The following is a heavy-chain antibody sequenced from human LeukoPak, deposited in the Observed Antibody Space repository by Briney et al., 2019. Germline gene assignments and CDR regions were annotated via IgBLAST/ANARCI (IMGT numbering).Heavy chain of an antibody. CDR3: ARKWIFSSGYYYFDY. V-gene: IGHV1-2*02. Sequence: ASVKVSCKASGYTFTAYYMHWVRQAPGQELEWMGWINPNSGGTNYAQNFQGRVTMTRDTSISTAYMELSRLRSDDTAVYYCARKWIFSSGYYYFDYWGQGTLVTVSS. CDR2: INPNSGGT. J-gene: IGHJ4*02. CDR1: GYTFTAYY. D-gene: IGHD3-22*01.